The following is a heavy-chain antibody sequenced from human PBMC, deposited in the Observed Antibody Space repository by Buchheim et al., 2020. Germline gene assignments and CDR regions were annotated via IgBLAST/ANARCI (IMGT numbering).Heavy chain of an antibody. Sequence: QVQLVESGGGVVQPGKSLRLSCAASGFTFSSHGMHWVRQAPGKGLEWVAVIWYNGRNKYYADSVQGRFTISRDNSKNTVYLQMISLRAEDTAVYYCARLGSSADYWGQGTL. CDR2: IWYNGRNK. D-gene: IGHD6-6*01. V-gene: IGHV3-33*01. CDR3: ARLGSSADY. CDR1: GFTFSSHG. J-gene: IGHJ4*02.